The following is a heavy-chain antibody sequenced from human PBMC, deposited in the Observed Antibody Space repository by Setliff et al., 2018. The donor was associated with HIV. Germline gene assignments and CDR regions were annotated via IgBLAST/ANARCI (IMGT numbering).Heavy chain of an antibody. CDR1: GYSISSDYY. J-gene: IGHJ4*02. V-gene: IGHV4-38-2*02. D-gene: IGHD1-1*01. CDR3: ATVDGTRYLDY. Sequence: SETLSLPCTVSGYSISSDYYWGWIRRPPGKGLEWSGNIYHSGSTYSNPSLTSRVTISQDTSKNQFSLELTSVTAADTAVYYCATVDGTRYLDYWGQGKLVTVSS. CDR2: IYHSGST.